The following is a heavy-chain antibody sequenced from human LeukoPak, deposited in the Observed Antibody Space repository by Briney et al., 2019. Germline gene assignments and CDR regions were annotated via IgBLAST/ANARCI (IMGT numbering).Heavy chain of an antibody. V-gene: IGHV3-30-3*01. CDR3: AREVSSPDSSNFDY. J-gene: IGHJ4*02. CDR2: ISYDGSNK. Sequence: PGRSLRLSCAASGFTFSSYPMHWVRQAPGKGLEWVALISYDGSNKYYSDSVKGRFTISRDNSKNTVYLQMNSLRAEDTAVYYCAREVSSPDSSNFDYWGQGTLVTVSS. CDR1: GFTFSSYP. D-gene: IGHD6-13*01.